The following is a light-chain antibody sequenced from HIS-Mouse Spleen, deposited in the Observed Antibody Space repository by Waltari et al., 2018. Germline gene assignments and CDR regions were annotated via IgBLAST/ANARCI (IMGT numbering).Light chain of an antibody. CDR3: SSYAGSNNYV. J-gene: IGLJ1*01. V-gene: IGLV2-8*01. CDR1: SSDVGGYNY. Sequence: QSALTQPPSASGSPGQSVTISCTGTSSDVGGYNYVSWYQQPPGKAPKLMIYEVSKRPPGVPDRSSGSKSGNTASLTVSGLQAEDEADYYCSSYAGSNNYVFGTGTKVTVL. CDR2: EVS.